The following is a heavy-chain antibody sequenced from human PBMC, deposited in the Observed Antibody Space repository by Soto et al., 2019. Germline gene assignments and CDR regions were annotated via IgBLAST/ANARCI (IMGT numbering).Heavy chain of an antibody. Sequence: SETLSLTCAVYGGSFSGYYWSWIRQPPGKGLEWIGEINHSGSTNYNPSLKSRVTIAVDTSKNEFSLKLSSVTAADTAVYYCARAGGSDIVVVPAAKRPDYYYYGMDVWGQGTTVTVSS. CDR1: GGSFSGYY. CDR2: INHSGST. CDR3: ARAGGSDIVVVPAAKRPDYYYYGMDV. V-gene: IGHV4-34*01. D-gene: IGHD2-2*01. J-gene: IGHJ6*02.